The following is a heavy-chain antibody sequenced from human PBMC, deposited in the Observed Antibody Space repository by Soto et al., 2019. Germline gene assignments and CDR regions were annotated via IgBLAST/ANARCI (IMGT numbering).Heavy chain of an antibody. D-gene: IGHD2-2*02. J-gene: IGHJ5*02. V-gene: IGHV1-69*06. CDR2: IIPIFGTA. Sequence: SVKVSCKASGGTFSSYAISWVRQAPGQGLEWMGGIIPIFGTANYAQKFQGRVTITADKSTSTACMELSSLRSEDTAVYYCATRGYCSSTSCYKDWFDPWGQGTLVTVSS. CDR3: ATRGYCSSTSCYKDWFDP. CDR1: GGTFSSYA.